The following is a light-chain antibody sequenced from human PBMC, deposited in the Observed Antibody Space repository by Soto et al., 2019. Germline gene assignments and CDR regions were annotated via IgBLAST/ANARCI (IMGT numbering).Light chain of an antibody. V-gene: IGLV2-23*01. CDR1: SSDVGSYNL. Sequence: QSALTQPASVSGSPGQSITISCTGTSSDVGSYNLVSWYQQHPDKAPKLMIYEGTKRPSGVSNRFSGSKSGNTASLTISGLQAEDEANYYCCSYAGSTTLVIFGGGTQLTVL. CDR3: CSYAGSTTLVI. CDR2: EGT. J-gene: IGLJ2*01.